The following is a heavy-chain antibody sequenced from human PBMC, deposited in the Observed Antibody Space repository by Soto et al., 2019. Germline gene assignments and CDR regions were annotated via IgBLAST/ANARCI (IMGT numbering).Heavy chain of an antibody. CDR1: GYTFTSYA. CDR2: INAGNGNT. Sequence: QVQLVQSGAEEKKPGASVKVSCKASGYTFTSYAMHWVRQAPGQRLEWMGWINAGNGNTKYSQKFQGRVTITRDTSASTAYMELSSLRSEDTAVYYCSGSYSSYGMDVWGQGTTVTVSS. D-gene: IGHD3-16*01. CDR3: SGSYSSYGMDV. J-gene: IGHJ6*02. V-gene: IGHV1-3*05.